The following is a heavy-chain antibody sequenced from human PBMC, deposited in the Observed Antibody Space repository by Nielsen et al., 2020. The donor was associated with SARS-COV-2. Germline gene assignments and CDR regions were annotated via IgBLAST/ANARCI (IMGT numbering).Heavy chain of an antibody. CDR2: ITSDGTNT. J-gene: IGHJ4*02. CDR3: ARDANIGASGKLFDY. Sequence: GGSLRLSCAASGFTFSSYWMHWVRQVPGKGLVWVSHITSDGTNTMDADSVRGRFTVSRDNAKNTLYLQMNSLRAEDTAVYYCARDANIGASGKLFDYWGQGTLVTVSA. D-gene: IGHD6-13*01. V-gene: IGHV3-74*03. CDR1: GFTFSSYW.